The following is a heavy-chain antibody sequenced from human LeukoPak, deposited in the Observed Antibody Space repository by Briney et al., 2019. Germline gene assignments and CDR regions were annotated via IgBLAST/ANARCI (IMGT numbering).Heavy chain of an antibody. CDR2: ISSTSGFI. CDR3: ARGNVFDY. J-gene: IGHJ4*02. Sequence: GGSLRLSCAASGFTFTDYTMNWVRQAPGMGLEWVSSISSTSGFIYYAHSVKGRFTISRDNAKNSLYLQMNSLRAEDTALYFCARGNVFDYWGQGTVVTVCS. V-gene: IGHV3-21*01. CDR1: GFTFTDYT. D-gene: IGHD3-16*01.